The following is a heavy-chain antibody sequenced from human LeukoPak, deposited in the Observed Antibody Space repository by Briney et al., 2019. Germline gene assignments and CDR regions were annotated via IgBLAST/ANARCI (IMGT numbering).Heavy chain of an antibody. V-gene: IGHV4-59*01. CDR3: ARSPVEMATIFYWYFDL. CDR2: IYYSGST. J-gene: IGHJ2*01. CDR1: GGSISSYY. D-gene: IGHD5-24*01. Sequence: SETLSLTCTVSGGSISSYYWSWIRQPPGKGLEWIGYIYYSGSTNYNPSLKSRVTISVDTSKNQFSLKLSSVTAADTAVYYCARSPVEMATIFYWYFDLWGRGTLVTVSS.